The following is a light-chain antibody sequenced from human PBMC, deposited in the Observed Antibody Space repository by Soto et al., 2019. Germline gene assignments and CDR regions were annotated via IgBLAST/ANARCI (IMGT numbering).Light chain of an antibody. CDR2: AAS. CDR3: QQSYSTPT. V-gene: IGKV1-39*01. Sequence: DIQMTQSPASLSASLGDRVTITCRATQGIRDHLAWYQQKPGKVPELLIYAASSLQSGVPSRFSGSGSGTDFTLTISSLQPEDFPTYYCQQSYSTPTFGQGTRLEIK. CDR1: QGIRDH. J-gene: IGKJ5*01.